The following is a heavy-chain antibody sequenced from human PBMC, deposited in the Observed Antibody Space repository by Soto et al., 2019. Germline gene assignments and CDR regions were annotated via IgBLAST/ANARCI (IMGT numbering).Heavy chain of an antibody. V-gene: IGHV1-46*01. Sequence: ASVKVSCKASGYMFTKYYVHWVRQAPGQGLEWMGVINPSDGTTTYSQKFQGRVTMTRDTSTSTVYMELRSLRSDDTAVYYCARLIRRLVVPAATVYYYYGMDVWGQGTTVTVSS. J-gene: IGHJ6*02. CDR3: ARLIRRLVVPAATVYYYYGMDV. CDR1: GYMFTKYY. CDR2: INPSDGTT. D-gene: IGHD2-2*01.